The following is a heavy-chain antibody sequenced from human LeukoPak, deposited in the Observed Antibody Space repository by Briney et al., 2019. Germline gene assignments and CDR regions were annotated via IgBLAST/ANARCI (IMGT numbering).Heavy chain of an antibody. J-gene: IGHJ6*02. CDR2: INPQKRDT. Sequence: GASVKVSCKASGYTFSSYGINWVRLAPGRGPEWMASINPQKRDTHYAQNFQGRVTVTAGTSTNTAYMELRSLRSVDTAIYYCARRKYGADYNGMDVWGQGTTVTVSS. CDR3: ARRKYGADYNGMDV. D-gene: IGHD4/OR15-4a*01. V-gene: IGHV1-18*01. CDR1: GYTFSSYG.